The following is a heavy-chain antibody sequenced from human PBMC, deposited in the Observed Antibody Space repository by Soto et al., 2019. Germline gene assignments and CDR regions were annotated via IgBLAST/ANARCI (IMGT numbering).Heavy chain of an antibody. CDR1: GYSFTSYW. Sequence: PGESLKISCKGSGYSFTSYWIGWVRQMPGKGLEWMGIIYPGDSDTRYSPSFQGQVTISADKSISTAYLQWSSLKASDTAMYYCARQGYSSSWYATRNWFDPWGQGTLVTVSS. V-gene: IGHV5-51*01. J-gene: IGHJ5*02. CDR2: IYPGDSDT. D-gene: IGHD6-13*01. CDR3: ARQGYSSSWYATRNWFDP.